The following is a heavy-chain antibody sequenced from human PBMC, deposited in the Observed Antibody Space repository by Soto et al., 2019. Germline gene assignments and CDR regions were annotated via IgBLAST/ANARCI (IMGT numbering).Heavy chain of an antibody. CDR1: GGSFSGYY. D-gene: IGHD6-6*01. V-gene: IGHV4-34*01. Sequence: SETLSLTCAVYGGSFSGYYWSWIRQPPGKGLEWIGEINHSGSTNYNPSLKSRVTISVDTSKNQFSLKLSSVTAADTAVYYCASAARGIAARAFDYWGQGTLVTVSS. CDR3: ASAARGIAARAFDY. J-gene: IGHJ4*02. CDR2: INHSGST.